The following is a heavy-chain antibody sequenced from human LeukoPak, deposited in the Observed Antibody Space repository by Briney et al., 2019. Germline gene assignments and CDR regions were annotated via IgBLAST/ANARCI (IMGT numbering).Heavy chain of an antibody. D-gene: IGHD5-18*01. Sequence: GASVKVSCKASGYTFTSYGISWVRQAPGQGLEWMGWISAYNGNTNYAQKLQGRVTMTTDTSTSTAYMELRSLRSDDTAVYYCARSGDRQLWFIWGSLIFDYWGQGTLVTVSS. J-gene: IGHJ4*02. CDR3: ARSGDRQLWFIWGSLIFDY. V-gene: IGHV1-18*01. CDR2: ISAYNGNT. CDR1: GYTFTSYG.